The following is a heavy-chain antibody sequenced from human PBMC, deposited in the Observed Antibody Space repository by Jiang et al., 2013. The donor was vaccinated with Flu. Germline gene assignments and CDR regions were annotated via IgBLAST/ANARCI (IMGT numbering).Heavy chain of an antibody. CDR3: ARGDLLGDY. J-gene: IGHJ4*02. CDR2: INLSNLNT. CDR1: GYTFTTYG. V-gene: IGHV1-18*01. D-gene: IGHD2-15*01. Sequence: SGAEVKQPGASVKVSCKASGYTFTTYGFNWVRQAPGQGLEWMGWINLSNLNTNYAQNFQGRVTMTTDTSTSTAYMELRSLRSDDTAVYYCARGDLLGDYWGQGTLVTVSS.